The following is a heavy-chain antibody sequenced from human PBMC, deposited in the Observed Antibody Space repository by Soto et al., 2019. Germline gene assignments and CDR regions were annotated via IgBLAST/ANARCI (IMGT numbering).Heavy chain of an antibody. CDR1: GGSFSGYY. Sequence: SETLSLTCAVYGGSFSGYYWSWIRQPPGKGLEWIGEINHSGSTNYNPSLKSRVTISVDTSKNQFSLKLSSVTAADTAVYYCAIYQLLYRRYFQHWGQGTLVTVSS. D-gene: IGHD2-2*02. J-gene: IGHJ1*01. CDR2: INHSGST. V-gene: IGHV4-34*01. CDR3: AIYQLLYRRYFQH.